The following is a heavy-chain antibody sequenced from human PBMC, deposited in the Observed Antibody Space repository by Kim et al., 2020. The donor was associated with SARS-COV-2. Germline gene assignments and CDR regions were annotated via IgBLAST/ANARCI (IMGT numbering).Heavy chain of an antibody. J-gene: IGHJ3*02. CDR3: ARSGRVTTVTQTRGAFDI. V-gene: IGHV3-11*01. CDR1: GFTFSDYY. CDR2: ISSSGSTI. Sequence: GGSLRLSCAASGFTFSDYYMSWIRQAPGKGLEWVSYISSSGSTIYYADSVKGRFTISRDNAKNSLYLQMNSLRAEDTAVYYCARSGRVTTVTQTRGAFDIWGQGTMVTVSS. D-gene: IGHD4-17*01.